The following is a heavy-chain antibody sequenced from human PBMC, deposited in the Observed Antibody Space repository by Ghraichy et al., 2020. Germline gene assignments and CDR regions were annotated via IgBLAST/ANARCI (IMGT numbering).Heavy chain of an antibody. CDR1: GGSISSYY. V-gene: IGHV4-59*01. CDR2: IYYSGST. J-gene: IGHJ4*02. CDR3: ARSDQNYYDSSGLFDY. D-gene: IGHD3-22*01. Sequence: SETLSLTCTVSGGSISSYYWSWIRQPPGKGLEWIGYIYYSGSTNYNPSLKSRVTISVDTSKNQFSLKLSSVTAADTAVYYCARSDQNYYDSSGLFDYWGQGTLVTVSS.